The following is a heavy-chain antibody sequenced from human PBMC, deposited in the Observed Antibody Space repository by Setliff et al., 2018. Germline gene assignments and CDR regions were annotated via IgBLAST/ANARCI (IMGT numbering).Heavy chain of an antibody. CDR3: ARGNYYDSSGYSVDY. V-gene: IGHV1-18*01. CDR1: GYTFTSYG. CDR2: ISAYNGNT. D-gene: IGHD3-22*01. J-gene: IGHJ4*02. Sequence: EASVKVSCKASGYTFTSYGISWVRQAPGQGLEWMGWISAYNGNTNYAQKFQGRVTITTDESTSTAYMELSSLRSEDTAVYYCARGNYYDSSGYSVDYWGQGTLVTVSS.